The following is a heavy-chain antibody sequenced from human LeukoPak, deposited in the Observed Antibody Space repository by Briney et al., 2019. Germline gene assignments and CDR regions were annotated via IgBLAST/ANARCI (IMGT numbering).Heavy chain of an antibody. D-gene: IGHD3-3*01. CDR2: IYYSGST. CDR3: ARHVFSRGITIFGVVTPQSNYFDY. Sequence: SETLSLTCTVSGGSISSSSYYWGWIRQLPGKGLEWIGSIYYSGSTYYNPSLKSRVTISVDTSKNQFSLKLSSVTAADTAVYYCARHVFSRGITIFGVVTPQSNYFDYWGQGTLVTVSS. CDR1: GGSISSSSYY. J-gene: IGHJ4*02. V-gene: IGHV4-39*01.